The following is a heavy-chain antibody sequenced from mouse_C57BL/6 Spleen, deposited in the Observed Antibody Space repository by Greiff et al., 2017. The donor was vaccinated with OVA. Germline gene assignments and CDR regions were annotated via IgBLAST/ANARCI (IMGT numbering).Heavy chain of an antibody. D-gene: IGHD2-4*01. Sequence: VQLQQPGAELVKPGASVKLSCKASGYTFTSYWMHWVKQRPGQGLEWIGMIHPNSGSTNYNEKFKSKATLTVDKSSSTAYMQLSSLTSEDSAVYYCAGYDYDDAMDDWGQGTSVTVSS. CDR2: IHPNSGST. V-gene: IGHV1-64*01. J-gene: IGHJ4*01. CDR3: AGYDYDDAMDD. CDR1: GYTFTSYW.